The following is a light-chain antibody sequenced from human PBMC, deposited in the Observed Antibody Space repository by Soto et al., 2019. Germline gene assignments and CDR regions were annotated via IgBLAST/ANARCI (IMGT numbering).Light chain of an antibody. CDR2: KAS. V-gene: IGKV1-5*03. CDR1: RSVSTW. Sequence: DIQMTQSPSTLSASVGDRVIITCRASRSVSTWLAWYQHKPGKAPKLLISKASNLESVIPSRFSGSGSGTEFTLTISSLQPADFATYYCQQYDSPWDSFGQGTKLEIK. CDR3: QQYDSPWDS. J-gene: IGKJ2*03.